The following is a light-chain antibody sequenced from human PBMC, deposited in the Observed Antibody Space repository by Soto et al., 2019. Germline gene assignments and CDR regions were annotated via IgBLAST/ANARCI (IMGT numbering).Light chain of an antibody. CDR3: SSYTSSNTVL. Sequence: QSALTQPASVSGSPGQSITISCTGTSSDVGGYNYVSWYQQYPGKAPKLIIYDVGDRPSGVSNRFSGSKSANTASLTISGLQAEDDADYCCSSYTSSNTVLFGGGTKLTVL. V-gene: IGLV2-14*03. CDR2: DVG. J-gene: IGLJ2*01. CDR1: SSDVGGYNY.